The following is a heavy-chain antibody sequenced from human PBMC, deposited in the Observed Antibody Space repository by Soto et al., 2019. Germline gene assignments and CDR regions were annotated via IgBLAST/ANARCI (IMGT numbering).Heavy chain of an antibody. CDR2: IVVGSGNT. Sequence: SVEVSCKASGFTFTSSAVQWVRQARGQRLEWIGWIVVGSGNTNYAQKFQERVTITRDMSTSTAYMELSSLRSEDTAVYYCAKDVRKVKWELPNAGYWGQGTLVTVSS. D-gene: IGHD1-26*01. CDR1: GFTFTSSA. CDR3: AKDVRKVKWELPNAGY. J-gene: IGHJ4*02. V-gene: IGHV1-58*01.